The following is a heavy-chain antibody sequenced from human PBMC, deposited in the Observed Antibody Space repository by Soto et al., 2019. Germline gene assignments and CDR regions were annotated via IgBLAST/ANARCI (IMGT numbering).Heavy chain of an antibody. J-gene: IGHJ4*02. CDR1: GASISSYY. CDR2: IYYSGST. V-gene: IGHV4-59*01. D-gene: IGHD5-12*01. CDR3: ARAPKYSGYDYLFDY. Sequence: SETLSLTCTVSGASISSYYWSWIRQPPGKGLEWIGYIYYSGSTNYNPSLKSRVTISVDTSKNQFSLKLSSVTAADTAVYYCARAPKYSGYDYLFDYWGQGTLVTVSS.